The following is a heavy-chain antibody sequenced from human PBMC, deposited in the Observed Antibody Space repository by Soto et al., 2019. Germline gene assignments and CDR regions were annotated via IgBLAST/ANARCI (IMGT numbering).Heavy chain of an antibody. D-gene: IGHD5-12*01. CDR2: IKQDGSEK. J-gene: IGHJ4*02. CDR1: GFTFSSYW. Sequence: GGSLRLSCAASGFTFSSYWMSWVRQAPGKGLEWVANIKQDGSEKYYVDSVKGRFTISRDNAKNSLYLQMNSLRAEDTAVYYCARARNGGYSGYDYDYWGQGTLVTVSS. CDR3: ARARNGGYSGYDYDY. V-gene: IGHV3-7*01.